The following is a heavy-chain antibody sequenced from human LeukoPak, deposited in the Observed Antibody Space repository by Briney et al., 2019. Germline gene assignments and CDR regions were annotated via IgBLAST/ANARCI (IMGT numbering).Heavy chain of an antibody. V-gene: IGHV3-7*01. CDR1: AFTFSDYW. D-gene: IGHD5-24*01. J-gene: IGHJ4*02. CDR3: TRDRGWQQFDY. CDR2: IKEDGSEK. Sequence: QAGGSLRLSCAAPAFTFSDYWMTWVRQAPGKGLERVANIKEDGSEKYYVDSVKGRFTISRDNAKNSLYLQMSSLRDDDTAVYYCTRDRGWQQFDYWGQGTLVTVSS.